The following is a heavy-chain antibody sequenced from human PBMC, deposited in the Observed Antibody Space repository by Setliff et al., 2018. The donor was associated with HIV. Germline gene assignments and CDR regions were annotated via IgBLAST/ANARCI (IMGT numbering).Heavy chain of an antibody. V-gene: IGHV4-59*01. CDR1: GGSISNYY. J-gene: IGHJ6*03. CDR2: IHYGGGT. Sequence: SETLSLTCSISGGSISNYYWVWIRQSPGKGLEWIGHIHYGGGTYYNPSLESRVSISRDTSKNQFSLNLRDVTAGDTALYYCARAVIRREDRGMWTILWSAPNHMDVWGKGITVTVSS. D-gene: IGHD3-9*01. CDR3: ARAVIRREDRGMWTILWSAPNHMDV.